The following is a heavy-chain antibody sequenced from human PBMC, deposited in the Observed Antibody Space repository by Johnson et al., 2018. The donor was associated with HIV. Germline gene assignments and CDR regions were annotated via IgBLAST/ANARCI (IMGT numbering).Heavy chain of an antibody. V-gene: IGHV3-30-3*01. Sequence: QVQLVESGGGLVQPGRSLRLSCAASGFTFDDYAMHWVRQAPGKGLEWVAVISYDGSNKYYADSVKGRFTISRDNSKNTLYLQMNSLRAEDTALYYCAKGGVAAAKGAFDIWGQGTKVTVSS. CDR3: AKGGVAAAKGAFDI. CDR1: GFTFDDYA. CDR2: ISYDGSNK. D-gene: IGHD6-25*01. J-gene: IGHJ3*02.